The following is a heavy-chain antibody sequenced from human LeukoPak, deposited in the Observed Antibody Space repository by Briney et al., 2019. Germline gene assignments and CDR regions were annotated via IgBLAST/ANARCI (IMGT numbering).Heavy chain of an antibody. CDR3: MAENCTSCGGY. CDR1: GFTFSRHW. CDR2: INEDGRVK. V-gene: IGHV3-7*01. J-gene: IGHJ4*02. D-gene: IGHD1-1*01. Sequence: GGSLRLSCAASGFTFSRHWMDWVRQAPGKGREWVPNINEDGRVKQYVDSVKGRFTISRDKTKNSLYLQMNTLRTADTAVYYCMAENCTSCGGYWGQGTLVTVSS.